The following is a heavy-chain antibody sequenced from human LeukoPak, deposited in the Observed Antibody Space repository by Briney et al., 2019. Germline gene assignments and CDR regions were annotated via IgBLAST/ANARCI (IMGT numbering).Heavy chain of an antibody. J-gene: IGHJ4*02. CDR1: GFTFSSYA. V-gene: IGHV3-30*01. Sequence: GRSLRLSCAASGFTFSSYAMHWVRQAPDKGLEWVAVISYDGSNKYYADSVKGRFTISRDNSKNTLYLQMNSLRAEDTAVYYCARGYCSSTSCYTAYWGQGTLVTVSS. CDR3: ARGYCSSTSCYTAY. CDR2: ISYDGSNK. D-gene: IGHD2-2*02.